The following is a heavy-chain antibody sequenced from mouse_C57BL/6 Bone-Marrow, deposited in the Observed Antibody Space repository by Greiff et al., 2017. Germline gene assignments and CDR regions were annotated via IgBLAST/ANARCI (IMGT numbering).Heavy chain of an antibody. CDR2: IYPGSGST. Sequence: QVQLQQPGAELVKPGASVKMSCKASGYTFTSYWITWVKQRPGQGLEWIGDIYPGSGSTNYNEKFKGKATLTADTSSSTAYMQLSSLTSEDSAVYYGARGTACTVVEGGYFDVWGTGTTVTVSS. D-gene: IGHD1-1*01. J-gene: IGHJ1*03. CDR3: ARGTACTVVEGGYFDV. CDR1: GYTFTSYW. V-gene: IGHV1-55*01.